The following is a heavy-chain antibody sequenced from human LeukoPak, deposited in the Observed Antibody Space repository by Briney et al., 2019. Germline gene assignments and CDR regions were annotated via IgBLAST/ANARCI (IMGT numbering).Heavy chain of an antibody. V-gene: IGHV4-59*01. CDR1: GGSISSYY. CDR2: IYYSGST. D-gene: IGHD5-24*01. Sequence: SETLSLTCTVSGGSISSYYWSWIRQPPGKGLEWIGYIYYSGSTNYSPSLKSRVTISIDTSKNQFSLNLRSVTAADTAVYYCARAGDGYNRFDYWGQGTLVTVSS. CDR3: ARAGDGYNRFDY. J-gene: IGHJ4*02.